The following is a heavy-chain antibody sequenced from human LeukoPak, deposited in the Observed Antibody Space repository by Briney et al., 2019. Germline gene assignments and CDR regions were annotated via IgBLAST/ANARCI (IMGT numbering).Heavy chain of an antibody. V-gene: IGHV3-23*01. CDR2: IGGTDGTT. CDR3: ASGVGYPYYFDY. J-gene: IGHJ4*02. Sequence: GESLRLSCAASGFAFSRFPMSWVRQAPGKGLEWFSAIGGTDGTTYHADSVKGRFTISRDNTKNTLFLQMNSLRAEDTAVYYCASGVGYPYYFDYWGQGTLVSVSS. CDR1: GFAFSRFP. D-gene: IGHD1-26*01.